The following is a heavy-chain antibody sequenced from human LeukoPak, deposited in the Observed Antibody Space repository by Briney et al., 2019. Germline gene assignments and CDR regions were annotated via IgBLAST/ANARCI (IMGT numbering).Heavy chain of an antibody. CDR1: GYTFTSYG. CDR2: ISAYNGNT. Sequence: ASVKVSCKASGYTFTSYGISWVRQAPGQGLEWMGWISAYNGNTNYAQKLQGRVTMTTDTSTSTAYMELRSLRSDDTAVYYCARGCSAGSCYMKAEFDPWGQGTLVTVSS. D-gene: IGHD2-15*01. CDR3: ARGCSAGSCYMKAEFDP. J-gene: IGHJ5*02. V-gene: IGHV1-18*04.